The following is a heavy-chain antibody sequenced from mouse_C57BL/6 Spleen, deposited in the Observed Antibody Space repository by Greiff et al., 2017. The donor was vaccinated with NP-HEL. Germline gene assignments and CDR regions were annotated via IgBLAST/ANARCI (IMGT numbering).Heavy chain of an antibody. CDR3: AGAMDY. Sequence: QVQLQQSGPELVKPGASVKISCKASGYAFSSSWMNWVKQRPGKGLEWIGRIYPGDGDTNYKGKFKGKATLTADKSSSTAYMQLSSLTSEDSAVYFCAGAMDYWGQGTSVTVSS. V-gene: IGHV1-82*01. CDR1: GYAFSSSW. J-gene: IGHJ4*01. CDR2: IYPGDGDT.